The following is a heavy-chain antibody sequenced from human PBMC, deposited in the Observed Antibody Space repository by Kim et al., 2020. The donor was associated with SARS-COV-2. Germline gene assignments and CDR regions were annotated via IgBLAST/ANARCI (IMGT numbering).Heavy chain of an antibody. CDR1: GFTFSNAW. CDR3: TTNWLDYCSSTSCYTLDPRYGMDV. V-gene: IGHV3-15*01. J-gene: IGHJ6*02. D-gene: IGHD2-2*02. CDR2: IKSKTDGGTT. Sequence: GGSLRLSCAASGFTFSNAWMSWVRQAPGKGLEWVGRIKSKTDGGTTDYAAPVKGRFTISRDDSKNTLYLQMNSLKTEDTTVYYCTTNWLDYCSSTSCYTLDPRYGMDVWGQGTTVTVSS.